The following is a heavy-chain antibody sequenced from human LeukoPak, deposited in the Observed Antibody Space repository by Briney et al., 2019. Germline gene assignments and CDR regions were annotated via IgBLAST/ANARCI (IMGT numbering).Heavy chain of an antibody. CDR2: INPSGGST. J-gene: IGHJ4*02. CDR1: GYTFTSYY. D-gene: IGHD3-3*01. CDR3: ARGPPRIMIFGVVTPTDYFDY. Sequence: ASVKVSCKASGYTFTSYYMHWVRQAPGQGLEWMGIINPSGGSTSYAQKFQGRVTMTRDTSTSTVYMELSSLRSEDTAVYYCARGPPRIMIFGVVTPTDYFDYWGQGTLVTVSS. V-gene: IGHV1-46*01.